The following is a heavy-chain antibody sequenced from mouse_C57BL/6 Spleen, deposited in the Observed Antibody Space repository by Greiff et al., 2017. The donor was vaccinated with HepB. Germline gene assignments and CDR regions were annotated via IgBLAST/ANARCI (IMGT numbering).Heavy chain of an antibody. V-gene: IGHV1-61*01. Sequence: VQLQQSGAELVRPGSSVKLSCKASGYTFTSYWMDWVKQRPGQGLEWIGNIYPSDSETHYNQKFKDKATLTVDKSSSTAYMQLSSLTSEDSAVYYCARRHYGSSPFDYWGQGTTLTVSS. CDR3: ARRHYGSSPFDY. CDR2: IYPSDSET. D-gene: IGHD1-1*01. J-gene: IGHJ2*01. CDR1: GYTFTSYW.